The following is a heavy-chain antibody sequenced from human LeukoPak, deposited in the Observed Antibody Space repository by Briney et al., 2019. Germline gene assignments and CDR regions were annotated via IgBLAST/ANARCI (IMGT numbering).Heavy chain of an antibody. J-gene: IGHJ6*02. CDR3: AKDSVWFGDLLGGMDV. V-gene: IGHV3-30*18. CDR2: ISYDGNDK. CDR1: GFTFSKYG. Sequence: PGGSLRLSCVASGFTFSKYGMHRVRQAPGKGLEWVAVISYDGNDKYYADSVKGRFTISRDISKNTLYLQMDTLRTEDTAVYYCAKDSVWFGDLLGGMDVWGQGTTVTVSS. D-gene: IGHD3-10*01.